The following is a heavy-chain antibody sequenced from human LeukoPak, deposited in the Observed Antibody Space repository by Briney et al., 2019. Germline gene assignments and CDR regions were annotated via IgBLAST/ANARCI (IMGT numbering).Heavy chain of an antibody. CDR1: GCTFSSYS. V-gene: IGHV3-48*01. Sequence: GGSLRLSCAASGCTFSSYSMNWVRQAPGKGLEWVSYISSSSSTIYYADSVKGRFTISRDNAKNSLYLQMNSLRPEDTAVYYCARSGSYAFDYWGQGTLVTVFS. D-gene: IGHD1-26*01. CDR2: ISSSSSTI. J-gene: IGHJ4*02. CDR3: ARSGSYAFDY.